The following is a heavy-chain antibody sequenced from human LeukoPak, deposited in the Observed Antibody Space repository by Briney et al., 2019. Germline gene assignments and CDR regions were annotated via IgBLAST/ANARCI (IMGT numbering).Heavy chain of an antibody. D-gene: IGHD2-2*01. Sequence: SETLSLTCSVSGASVSSFQWSWIRQSPGKGLEWIGSIYYSGSTYYNPSLKSRVTISVDTSKNQFSLKLSSVTAADTAVYYCARAGLVVPAAILGRLSLYYFDYWGQGTLVTVSS. CDR3: ARAGLVVPAAILGRLSLYYFDY. CDR1: GASVSSFQ. CDR2: IYYSGST. V-gene: IGHV4-39*07. J-gene: IGHJ4*02.